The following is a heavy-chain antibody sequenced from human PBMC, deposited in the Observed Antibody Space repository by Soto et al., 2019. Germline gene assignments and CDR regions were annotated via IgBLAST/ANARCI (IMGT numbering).Heavy chain of an antibody. CDR2: IAYDGGNK. CDR3: AKDRGVTRLDS. D-gene: IGHD1-1*01. CDR1: GFTFSTYG. V-gene: IGHV3-30*18. Sequence: QEQLVESGGGVVQPGRSLRLSCAASGFTFSTYGIHWVRQAPGKGLEWVAVIAYDGGNKYYRDSVKGRFTISRDNSKNTLFLQMNSLRAEDTAVYFCAKDRGVTRLDSWGQGILVTVSS. J-gene: IGHJ5*01.